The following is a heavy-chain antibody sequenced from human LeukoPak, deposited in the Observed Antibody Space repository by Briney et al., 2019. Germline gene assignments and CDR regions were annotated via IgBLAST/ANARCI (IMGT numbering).Heavy chain of an antibody. J-gene: IGHJ4*02. V-gene: IGHV4-39*07. CDR1: GGSISSSSYS. CDR2: IYYSGST. CDR3: ARDQNY. Sequence: PSETLSLTCTVSGGSISSSSYSWGWIRQPPGKGLEWLGSIYYSGSTYYNPSLKSRVTISVDTSKNQFSLKLSSVTAADTAVYYCARDQNYWGQGTLVTVSS.